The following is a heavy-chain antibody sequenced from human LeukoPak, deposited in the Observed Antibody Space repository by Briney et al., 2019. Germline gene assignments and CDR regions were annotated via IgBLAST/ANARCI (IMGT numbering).Heavy chain of an antibody. J-gene: IGHJ4*02. CDR2: IYPGDSDT. CDR1: GYSFTSYW. V-gene: IGHV5-51*01. CDR3: ARHAYCSSTSCYPYY. Sequence: GESLKISCKGSGYSFTSYWIGWVRQMPGKGPAWMGIIYPGDSDTRYSPSFQGQVTISADKSISTAYLQWSSLKASDTAMYYCARHAYCSSTSCYPYYWGQGTLVTVSS. D-gene: IGHD2-2*01.